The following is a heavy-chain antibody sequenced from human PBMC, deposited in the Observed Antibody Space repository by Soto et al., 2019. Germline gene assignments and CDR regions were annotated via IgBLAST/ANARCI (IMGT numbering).Heavy chain of an antibody. V-gene: IGHV1-2*04. Sequence: QVQLVQSGAEVKKPGASVKVSCKASGYTFTGYYMHRVRQAPGQGLEWMGWINPNSGGTNYAQKYQGWGTITRDTGISAACLELSRLRSDATAVYDCATKYYSSPGSLAYGGQVTLITVSS. D-gene: IGHD3-10*01. CDR1: GYTFTGYY. CDR3: ATKYYSSPGSLAY. J-gene: IGHJ4*02. CDR2: INPNSGGT.